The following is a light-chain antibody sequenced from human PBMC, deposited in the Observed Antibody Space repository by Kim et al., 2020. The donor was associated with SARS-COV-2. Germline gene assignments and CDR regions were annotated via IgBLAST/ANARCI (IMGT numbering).Light chain of an antibody. V-gene: IGKV1-16*02. Sequence: ASVGERVTITCRASQDISNSLAWFQQKPGEAPKCLMYATSSLQSGVPSKFSGSGSGTDFTLTISSLQPEDFATYYCQQYKSYPLTFGGGTKVDIK. CDR3: QQYKSYPLT. CDR1: QDISNS. CDR2: ATS. J-gene: IGKJ4*01.